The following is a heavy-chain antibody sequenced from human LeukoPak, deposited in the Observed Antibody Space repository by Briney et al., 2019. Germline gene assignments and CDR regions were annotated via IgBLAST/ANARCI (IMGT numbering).Heavy chain of an antibody. Sequence: GGSLRLSCAASGFTFSSYSMNWVRQAPGKGLEWVSYISSSSSTIYYADSVKGRFTISRDNAKNSLYLQMSSLRAEDTAAYYCARVSIVGATIYDYWGQGTLVTVSS. D-gene: IGHD1-26*01. CDR3: ARVSIVGATIYDY. J-gene: IGHJ4*02. CDR1: GFTFSSYS. CDR2: ISSSSSTI. V-gene: IGHV3-48*01.